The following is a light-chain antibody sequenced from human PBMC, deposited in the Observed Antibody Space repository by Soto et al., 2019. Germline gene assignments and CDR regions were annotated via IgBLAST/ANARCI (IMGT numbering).Light chain of an antibody. CDR3: HHYGGSPRT. J-gene: IGKJ1*01. CDR2: GAS. Sequence: EIVLTQSPGTLSLSPGEKATLSCRASQSVSGSYLAWYQQKPGQAPRLLIYGASTRATGIPDRFSGSGSGTDFTLTISRLEPEDFAVYYCHHYGGSPRTFGQGTKVXIK. V-gene: IGKV3-20*01. CDR1: QSVSGSY.